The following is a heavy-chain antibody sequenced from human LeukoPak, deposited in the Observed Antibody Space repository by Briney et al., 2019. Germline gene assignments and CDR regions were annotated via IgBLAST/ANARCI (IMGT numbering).Heavy chain of an antibody. CDR3: ARSPERGYSGYDTNWCDP. Sequence: SEALSLTCNVSGCSIRSTSYFWGSIRQPPGKGLEWIGEIYHSGSTNYNPSLKSRVTISVDKSKNQFSLKLSSVTAADTAVYYCARSPERGYSGYDTNWCDPWGQGTLVTVSS. V-gene: IGHV4-39*07. CDR1: GCSIRSTSYF. CDR2: IYHSGST. J-gene: IGHJ5*02. D-gene: IGHD5-12*01.